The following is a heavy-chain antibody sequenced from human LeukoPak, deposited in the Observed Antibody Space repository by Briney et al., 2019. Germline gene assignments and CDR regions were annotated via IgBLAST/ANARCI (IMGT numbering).Heavy chain of an antibody. Sequence: GSSVKVSCKASGGTLSNYAISWVRQAPGQGLEWMGGILPVFGTTTYAQKFQGRVAITAEKYKNTAYMELRSLISEDTALYYCAGDRRYYYQSTTPTQDASDIWGQGTLVTVSS. V-gene: IGHV1-69*06. CDR3: AGDRRYYYQSTTPTQDASDI. D-gene: IGHD3-22*01. J-gene: IGHJ3*02. CDR1: GGTLSNYA. CDR2: ILPVFGTT.